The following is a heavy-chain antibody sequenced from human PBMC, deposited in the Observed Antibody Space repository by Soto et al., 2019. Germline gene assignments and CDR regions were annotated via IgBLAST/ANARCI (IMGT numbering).Heavy chain of an antibody. CDR3: ASSGYSSSSHNTEHGYFDY. J-gene: IGHJ4*02. Sequence: SVKVSCKASGGTFSSYAISWVRQAPGQGLEWMGGIIPIFGTANYAQKFQGRVTITADESTSTVYMELSSLRSEDTAVYYCASSGYSSSSHNTEHGYFDYWGQGTLVTVSS. CDR2: IIPIFGTA. V-gene: IGHV1-69*13. CDR1: GGTFSSYA. D-gene: IGHD6-13*01.